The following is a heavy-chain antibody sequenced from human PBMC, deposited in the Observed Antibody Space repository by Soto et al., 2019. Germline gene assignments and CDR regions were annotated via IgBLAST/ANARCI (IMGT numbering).Heavy chain of an antibody. D-gene: IGHD6-13*01. V-gene: IGHV3-23*01. CDR1: GFTFSNYA. CDR2: ISASGGST. J-gene: IGHJ4*02. Sequence: EVQLLESGGGFVQPGGSLRLSCAVSGFTFSNYAMSWFRQAPGKGLECGSGISASGGSTYYADSVRGRFTISRDKSRNTLYLQMNSLRAEDTAVYYCAKDLVRGIAASGTVFDYWGQGTLVTVSS. CDR3: AKDLVRGIAASGTVFDY.